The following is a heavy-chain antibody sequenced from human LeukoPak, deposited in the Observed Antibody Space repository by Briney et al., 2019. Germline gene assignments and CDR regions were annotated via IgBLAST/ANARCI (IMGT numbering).Heavy chain of an antibody. CDR1: GFTFSTYS. J-gene: IGHJ4*02. CDR2: ISSSSSTI. CDR3: ATSSGGLYCVGNCYIDY. V-gene: IGHV3-48*04. Sequence: PGGSLRLSCAASGFTFSTYSMNWVRQAPGKGLEWVSYISSSSSTIYYADSVKGRFTISRDNAKNSLYLQMNSLRAEDTAVYYCATSSGGLYCVGNCYIDYWGQGTLVTVSS. D-gene: IGHD2-21*01.